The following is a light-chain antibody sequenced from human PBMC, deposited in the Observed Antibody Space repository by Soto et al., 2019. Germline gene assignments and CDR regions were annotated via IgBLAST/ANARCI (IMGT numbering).Light chain of an antibody. J-gene: IGLJ2*01. Sequence: QSVLTQPPSVSGAPGQRITIACTGSSSNIGAGYDVHWYQQLPGTAPKLLIFGNNNRPSGVPDRFSGSKSATSASLAITGLQAEDEADYFCQSFDSSLSASVFGGGTKLTVL. CDR3: QSFDSSLSASV. CDR2: GNN. CDR1: SSNIGAGYD. V-gene: IGLV1-40*01.